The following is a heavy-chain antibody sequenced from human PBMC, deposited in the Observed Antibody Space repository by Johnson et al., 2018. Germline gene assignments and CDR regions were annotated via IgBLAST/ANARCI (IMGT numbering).Heavy chain of an antibody. Sequence: QVQLQEAGPGLVKHSETLSLTCTVSGGSISSSSYYWGWIRQPPGKGLAWIGSIYYSGSTYYNPSLKGRVTISVDTSKHQFPLKLSPWTTADPAVYYCARGTDYYYYYMDVWGKGTTVTVSS. CDR2: IYYSGST. J-gene: IGHJ6*03. CDR1: GGSISSSSYY. V-gene: IGHV4-39*07. CDR3: ARGTDYYYYYMDV.